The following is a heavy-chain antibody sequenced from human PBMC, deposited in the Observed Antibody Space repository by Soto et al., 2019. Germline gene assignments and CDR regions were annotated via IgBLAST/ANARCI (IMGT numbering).Heavy chain of an antibody. J-gene: IGHJ3*02. CDR1: GFTFSSYS. D-gene: IGHD6-6*01. CDR2: ISSSSSTI. Sequence: GGSLRLSCAASGFTFSSYSMNWVRQAPGKGLEWVSYISSSSSTIYYADSVKGRFTISRDNAKNSLYLQMNSLRAEDTAVYYCARVNAYSRSSDAFDIWGQGTMVTVSS. V-gene: IGHV3-48*01. CDR3: ARVNAYSRSSDAFDI.